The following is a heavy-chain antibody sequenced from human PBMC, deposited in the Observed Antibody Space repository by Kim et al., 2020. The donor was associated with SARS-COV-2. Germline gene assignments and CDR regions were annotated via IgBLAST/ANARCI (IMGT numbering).Heavy chain of an antibody. CDR2: INPNTGDT. Sequence: ASVKVSCKTSEYTFTGYFVHWVRQAPGQGLEWMGRINPNTGDTNSAQKFQGRVTMTRDTSISTAYMELSSLRSDDTAVYYCAREREYSTSGRYFDSWGQGTLVTVSS. CDR3: AREREYSTSGRYFDS. J-gene: IGHJ4*02. V-gene: IGHV1-2*06. CDR1: EYTFTGYF. D-gene: IGHD6-6*01.